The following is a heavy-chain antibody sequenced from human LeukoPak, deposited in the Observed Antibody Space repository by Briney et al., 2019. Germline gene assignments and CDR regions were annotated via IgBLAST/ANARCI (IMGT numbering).Heavy chain of an antibody. CDR3: AKYFEAMAHYYCYGMNV. CDR1: GFTFSSYA. D-gene: IGHD5-18*01. J-gene: IGHJ6*01. V-gene: IGHV3-23*01. CDR2: ISGGGDYT. Sequence: GGSLRLSCAASGFTFSSYAMSWVRQAPGKGLEWVSAISGGGDYTYYADSVKGRFTISRDDSKSTLYLQMYSLRAEDTAVYYCAKYFEAMAHYYCYGMNVWGQGTTVTVSS.